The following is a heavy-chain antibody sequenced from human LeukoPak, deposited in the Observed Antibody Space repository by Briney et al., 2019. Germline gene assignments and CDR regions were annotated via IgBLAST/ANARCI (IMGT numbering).Heavy chain of an antibody. Sequence: GGSLRLPCGASGFTFSSYAMNWVRQAPGKGLEWGSVISGSGGSTYYADSVKGRFTISRDNSKDTLYLQMNSLRAEDTGVYYCAKNREVGYCSGGACYYVYFDLWGRGTLVTVSS. J-gene: IGHJ2*01. CDR1: GFTFSSYA. CDR3: AKNREVGYCSGGACYYVYFDL. V-gene: IGHV3-23*01. CDR2: ISGSGGST. D-gene: IGHD2-15*01.